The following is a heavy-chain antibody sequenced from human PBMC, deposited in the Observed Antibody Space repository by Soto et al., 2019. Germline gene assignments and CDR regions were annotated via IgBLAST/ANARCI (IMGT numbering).Heavy chain of an antibody. J-gene: IGHJ4*02. CDR2: ISGSGGST. Sequence: GGSLRLSCVASGFTFSGYAMNWVRQAPGKGLEWVSAISGSGGSTYYADSVKGRFAISRDNSKNTLYLQMNSLRAEDTAVYYCAKGGGSSWYDYWGQGTLVTVS. D-gene: IGHD6-13*01. V-gene: IGHV3-23*01. CDR3: AKGGGSSWYDY. CDR1: GFTFSGYA.